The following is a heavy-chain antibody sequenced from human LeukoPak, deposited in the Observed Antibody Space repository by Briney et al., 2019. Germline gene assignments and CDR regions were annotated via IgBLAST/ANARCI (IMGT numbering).Heavy chain of an antibody. D-gene: IGHD2-2*01. CDR1: GGSISSGGYS. Sequence: SETLSLTCAVSGGSISSGGYSWSWIRQPPGKGLEWIGYIYHSGSTYYNPSLKSRVTISVDRSKNQFSLKLSSVTAADTAVYYCARSIVVAPAASGRFDPWGQGTLVTVSS. CDR3: ARSIVVAPAASGRFDP. V-gene: IGHV4-30-2*01. CDR2: IYHSGST. J-gene: IGHJ5*02.